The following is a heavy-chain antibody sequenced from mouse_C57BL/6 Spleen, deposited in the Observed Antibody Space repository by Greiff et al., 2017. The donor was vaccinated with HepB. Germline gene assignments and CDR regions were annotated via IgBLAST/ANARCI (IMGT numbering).Heavy chain of an antibody. V-gene: IGHV1-39*01. Sequence: EVQLQESGPELVKPGASVKISCKASGYSFTDYNMNWVKQSNGKSLEWIGVINPNNGTTSYNQKFKGKATLTVDQSSSTTYMQLNSLTSEDSAVYYCARKGHYGSSDDYSMDYWGQGTSVTVSS. CDR2: INPNNGTT. D-gene: IGHD1-1*01. J-gene: IGHJ4*01. CDR3: ARKGHYGSSDDYSMDY. CDR1: GYSFTDYN.